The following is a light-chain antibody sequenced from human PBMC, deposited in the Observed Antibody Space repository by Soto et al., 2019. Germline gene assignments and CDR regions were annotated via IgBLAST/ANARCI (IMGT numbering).Light chain of an antibody. CDR1: NSDVGGYNY. Sequence: QSVLTQPRSVSGSPGQSVTISCIGTNSDVGGYNYVSWYQHKPGKAPNLLIYDVAERPSGVPDRFSGYKSGNTASLTISGLQTEDEADYYCCSYVARLRVVFGGGTKLTVL. V-gene: IGLV2-11*01. J-gene: IGLJ2*01. CDR3: CSYVARLRVV. CDR2: DVA.